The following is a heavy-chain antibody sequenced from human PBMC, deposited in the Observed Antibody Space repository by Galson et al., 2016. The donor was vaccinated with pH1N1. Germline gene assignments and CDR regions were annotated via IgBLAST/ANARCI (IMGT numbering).Heavy chain of an antibody. CDR2: IYPDHSDA. J-gene: IGHJ4*02. CDR3: ARFLYGDYVGYFDY. V-gene: IGHV5-51*01. D-gene: IGHD4-17*01. CDR1: GSSFTSYW. Sequence: QSGAEVKKPGESLKISCKGSGSSFTSYWIGWVRQMPGKGLEWMGIIYPDHSDARYSPSFQGQVTISADKSISTAYLQWSSLKVSDTAIYYCARFLYGDYVGYFDYWGQGTLVTVSS.